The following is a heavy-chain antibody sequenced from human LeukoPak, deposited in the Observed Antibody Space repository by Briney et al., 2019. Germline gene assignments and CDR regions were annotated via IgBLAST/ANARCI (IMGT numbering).Heavy chain of an antibody. CDR3: ARGVVRGHMSGNYFDY. CDR2: IYYSGST. Sequence: PSQTLSLTCTVSGGSISSGGYYWSWIRQHPGKGLEWIGYIYYSGSTYYNPSLKSRVTISVDTSKNQFSLKLTSVTAADTAVYYCARGVVRGHMSGNYFDYWGQGTLVTVSS. J-gene: IGHJ4*02. CDR1: GGSISSGGYY. V-gene: IGHV4-31*03. D-gene: IGHD3-10*01.